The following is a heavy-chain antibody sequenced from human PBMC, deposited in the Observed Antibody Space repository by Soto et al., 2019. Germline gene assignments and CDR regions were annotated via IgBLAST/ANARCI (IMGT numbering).Heavy chain of an antibody. D-gene: IGHD3-3*01. CDR2: IYYSGST. V-gene: IGHV4-59*01. Sequence: SETLSLTCTVSGGSISSYYWSWIRQPPGKGLEWIGYIYYSGSTNYNPSLKSRVTISVDTSKNQFFLKLSSVTAAGPAVYYCARVLTPFNYAGYGFWSGYYKAYYYGMDVWGQGTTVTVSS. CDR3: ARVLTPFNYAGYGFWSGYYKAYYYGMDV. J-gene: IGHJ6*02. CDR1: GGSISSYY.